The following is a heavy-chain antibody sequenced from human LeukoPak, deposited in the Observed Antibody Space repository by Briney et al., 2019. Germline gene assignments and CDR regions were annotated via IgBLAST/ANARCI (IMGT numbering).Heavy chain of an antibody. CDR3: AKDLSLNSGYDFAKDQFDY. Sequence: PGGSLRLSCAASGFTFSSYGMHWVRQAPGKGLEWVAVVSYDGSNKYYADSVKGRFTISRDNSKNTLYLQMNSLRAEDTAVYYCAKDLSLNSGYDFAKDQFDYWGQGALVTVSS. CDR1: GFTFSSYG. J-gene: IGHJ4*02. V-gene: IGHV3-30*18. CDR2: VSYDGSNK. D-gene: IGHD5-12*01.